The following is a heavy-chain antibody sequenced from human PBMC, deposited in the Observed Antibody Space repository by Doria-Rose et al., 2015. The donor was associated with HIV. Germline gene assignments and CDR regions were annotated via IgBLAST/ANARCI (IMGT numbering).Heavy chain of an antibody. CDR3: ARIKSSRWYHKYYFDF. CDR1: GVSLSSPGMG. J-gene: IGHJ4*02. Sequence: QITLKESGPVLVKPTETLTLTCTVSGVSLSSPGMGVSWIRQPPGKALEWLANIFSDDERSYITSLTSRLTTSRRTSKSQVVLTMTDMDPVDTATYYCARIKSSRWYHKYYFDFWGQGTLVIVSA. V-gene: IGHV2-26*01. CDR2: IFSDDER. D-gene: IGHD6-13*01.